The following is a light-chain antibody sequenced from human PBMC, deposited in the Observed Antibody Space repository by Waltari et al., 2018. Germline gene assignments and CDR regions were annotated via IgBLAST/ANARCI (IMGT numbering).Light chain of an antibody. Sequence: DIQLTQSPSSLSASVGDRITLTCRASESIGTYVSWYQQRPGKAPELLIYTASSLQSGVPSRFSGSGSGTHFTLTISYLQPEDFTTYYCQQSYSGSWTFGQGTRVEIK. J-gene: IGKJ1*01. CDR1: ESIGTY. CDR2: TAS. CDR3: QQSYSGSWT. V-gene: IGKV1-39*01.